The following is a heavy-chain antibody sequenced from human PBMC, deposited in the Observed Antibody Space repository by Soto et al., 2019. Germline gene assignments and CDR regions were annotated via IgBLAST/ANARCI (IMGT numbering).Heavy chain of an antibody. V-gene: IGHV1-3*01. D-gene: IGHD1-1*01. CDR1: RYSFTTYG. J-gene: IGHJ4*01. CDR2: INAGNGDT. CDR3: ARDPGTGAALRAYHFDY. Sequence: SVKVSCKASRYSFTTYGLHWVRQAPGQRLEWMGWINAGNGDTKYSEKFQGRVTITRDTSANTAYMELSSLRSEDTSVYYCARDPGTGAALRAYHFDYWG.